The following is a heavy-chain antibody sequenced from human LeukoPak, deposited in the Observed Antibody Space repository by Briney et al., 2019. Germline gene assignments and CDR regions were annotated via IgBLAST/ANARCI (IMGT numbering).Heavy chain of an antibody. D-gene: IGHD2-2*01. CDR3: VRVGFTTSWSNFDY. CDR1: GYNFPAYF. Sequence: GASVKVSCKAAGYNFPAYFVHWVRQAPGQGLEGMGRINPNGGDTNYAQKFQGRVTMARDTSVSTANMELSSLISDDTAVYYCVRVGFTTSWSNFDYWGQGTLVTVSS. CDR2: INPNGGDT. V-gene: IGHV1-2*06. J-gene: IGHJ4*02.